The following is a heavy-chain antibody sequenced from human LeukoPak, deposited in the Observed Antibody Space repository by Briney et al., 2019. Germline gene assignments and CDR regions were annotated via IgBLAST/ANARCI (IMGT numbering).Heavy chain of an antibody. CDR1: GFTFNNYG. CDR3: VRGALRKLWTLGVD. Sequence: GGSLRLSSVASGFTFNNYGMHWVRQAPGKGLEWVSLISHDGTNEDYSDSVEGRFTISRDNSKKTVYLQMDSLRSEDTAVYYCVRGALRKLWTLGVDWGQGTLVIVSS. V-gene: IGHV3-30*04. J-gene: IGHJ4*02. CDR2: ISHDGTNE. D-gene: IGHD3-16*01.